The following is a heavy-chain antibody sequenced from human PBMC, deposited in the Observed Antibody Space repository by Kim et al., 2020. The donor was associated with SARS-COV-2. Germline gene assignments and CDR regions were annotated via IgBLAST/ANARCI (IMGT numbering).Heavy chain of an antibody. D-gene: IGHD6-19*01. Sequence: NTRYSQEVQAIVSITRDTSATTAYLELSGLRSEDTAVYYCAREAVAGSFDYWGQGTLVTVSS. CDR3: AREAVAGSFDY. CDR2: NT. J-gene: IGHJ4*02. V-gene: IGHV1-3*01.